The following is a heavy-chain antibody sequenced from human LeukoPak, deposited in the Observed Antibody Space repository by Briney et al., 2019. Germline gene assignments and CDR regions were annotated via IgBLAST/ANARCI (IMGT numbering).Heavy chain of an antibody. CDR1: GGSISSGSYF. CDR3: ASEAYYYDSSGYYKY. D-gene: IGHD3-22*01. V-gene: IGHV4-61*02. CDR2: IYRSGST. J-gene: IGHJ4*02. Sequence: PSETLSLTCTVSGGSISSGSYFWNWIRQPAGKGLEWIGRIYRSGSTNYNPSLKSRVTISVDTSKNQLSLKLSSVTAADTAVYYCASEAYYYDSSGYYKYWGQGTLVTVSS.